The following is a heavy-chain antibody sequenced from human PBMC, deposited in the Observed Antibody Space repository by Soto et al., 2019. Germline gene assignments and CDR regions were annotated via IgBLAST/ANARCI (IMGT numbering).Heavy chain of an antibody. CDR3: ARDSGSHPIID. V-gene: IGHV4-39*01. J-gene: IGHJ4*02. CDR2: VDYRGRT. D-gene: IGHD6-19*01. Sequence: SETLSLTCTVSVGSISSSSGYYWGWVRQPPGKGLEWIGSVDYRGRTYYNPSLQSRVTISADTSRNQYSLKMNSVTVADTAVYYCARDSGSHPIIDWGQGTLVTVSS. CDR1: VGSISSSSGYY.